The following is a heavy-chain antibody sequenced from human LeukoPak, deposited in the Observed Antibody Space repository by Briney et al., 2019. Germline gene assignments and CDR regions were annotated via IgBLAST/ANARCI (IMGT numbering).Heavy chain of an antibody. J-gene: IGHJ4*02. CDR2: IYNSGRT. CDR1: GGSISTGGYY. CDR3: ARGHSRKLRFDY. Sequence: SQTLSFTCSVSGGSISTGGYYWSWIRQHPGKGLEWIGYIYNSGRTDYNPSLKSRVNVSADTSKNQFSLKLSPVTAADTAVYYCARGHSRKLRFDYWGQGTLVTVSS. D-gene: IGHD1-7*01. V-gene: IGHV4-31*03.